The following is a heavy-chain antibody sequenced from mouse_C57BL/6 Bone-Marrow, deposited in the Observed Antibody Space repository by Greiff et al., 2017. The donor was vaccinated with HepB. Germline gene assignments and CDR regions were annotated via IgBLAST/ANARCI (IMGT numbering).Heavy chain of an antibody. Sequence: QVTLKESGPGILQPSQTLSLTCSFSGFSLSTFGMGVGWIRQPSGKGLEWLAPIWWDDDKYYNPALKSRLTIAKDTSKNQVFLKMANVDTADTATYYCARIGAYYGNPWFAYWGQGTLVTVSA. CDR3: ARIGAYYGNPWFAY. CDR1: GFSLSTFGMG. V-gene: IGHV8-8*01. CDR2: IWWDDDK. D-gene: IGHD2-10*01. J-gene: IGHJ3*01.